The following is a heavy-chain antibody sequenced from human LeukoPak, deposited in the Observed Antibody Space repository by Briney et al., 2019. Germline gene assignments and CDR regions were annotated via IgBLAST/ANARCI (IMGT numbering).Heavy chain of an antibody. D-gene: IGHD3-10*01. J-gene: IGHJ3*02. CDR1: GFIFRNYA. CDR3: ARDVNRGVFDI. V-gene: IGHV3-23*01. Sequence: PGASLRLSCAASGFIFRNYAMSWVRQAPGKGLEWASAITGSGDTTYYADSVKGRFTISRDNPKNSVYLQMNRLRAEDTAVYYCARDVNRGVFDIWGQGTMVTVSS. CDR2: ITGSGDTT.